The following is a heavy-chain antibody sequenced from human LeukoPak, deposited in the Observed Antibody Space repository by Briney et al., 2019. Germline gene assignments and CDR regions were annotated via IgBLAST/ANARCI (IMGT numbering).Heavy chain of an antibody. J-gene: IGHJ4*02. V-gene: IGHV1-2*02. D-gene: IGHD2-15*01. CDR1: GYTFTGYY. Sequence: GASVKVSCKASGYTFTGYYMHWVRQAPGQGLEWMGWINPNSGGTNYAQKFQGRVTMTRDTSISTAYMELSRLRSDDTAVYYCARAWGCSGGSCPSDYWGQGTLVTVSS. CDR3: ARAWGCSGGSCPSDY. CDR2: INPNSGGT.